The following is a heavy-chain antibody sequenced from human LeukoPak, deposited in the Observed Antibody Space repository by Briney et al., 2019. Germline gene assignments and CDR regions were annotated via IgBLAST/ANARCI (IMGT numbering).Heavy chain of an antibody. CDR2: ISSSSSYI. CDR3: ARGGPAAGRFDY. Sequence: GGSLRLSCAASGFTFSSYSMNWVRQAPGKGLEWVSSISSSSSYIYYADSVKGRFTISRDNAKNSLYLQMYSLRAEDTAVYYCARGGPAAGRFDYWGKGTLVTVSS. CDR1: GFTFSSYS. V-gene: IGHV3-21*01. D-gene: IGHD6-13*01. J-gene: IGHJ4*02.